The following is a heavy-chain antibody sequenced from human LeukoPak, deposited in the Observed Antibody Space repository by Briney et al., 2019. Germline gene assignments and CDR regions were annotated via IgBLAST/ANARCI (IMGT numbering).Heavy chain of an antibody. CDR3: ARDLGSRSSSRYYYYGMDV. J-gene: IGHJ6*02. D-gene: IGHD6-13*01. CDR1: GFTFSSYW. Sequence: GGSLRLSCAASGFTFSSYWMHWVRQAPGKGLVWVSHINSDGSSTSYADSVKGRFTISRDNAKNTLYLQMNSLGAEDTAVYHCARDLGSRSSSRYYYYGMDVWGQGTTVTVSS. CDR2: INSDGSST. V-gene: IGHV3-74*01.